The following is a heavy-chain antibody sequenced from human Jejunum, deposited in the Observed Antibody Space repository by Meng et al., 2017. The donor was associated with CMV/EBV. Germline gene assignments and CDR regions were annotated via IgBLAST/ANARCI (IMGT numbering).Heavy chain of an antibody. V-gene: IGHV7-4-1*02. J-gene: IGHJ4*02. CDR2: INTNTGNP. Sequence: QGHQGPSGQHSKKPGASVKVSGKASGYTFTSNPMNWVRQAPGQGLEWMGWINTNTGNPTYAQGFTGRFVFSLDTSVSTAYLQINSLRADDTAVYYCARDSPLDGYSLLDYWGQGTLVTVSS. D-gene: IGHD5-24*01. CDR1: GYTFTSNP. CDR3: ARDSPLDGYSLLDY.